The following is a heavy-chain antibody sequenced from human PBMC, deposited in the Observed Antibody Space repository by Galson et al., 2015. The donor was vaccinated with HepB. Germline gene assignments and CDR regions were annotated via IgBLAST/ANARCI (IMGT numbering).Heavy chain of an antibody. J-gene: IGHJ3*02. CDR2: LYHSGST. CDR3: ARQVVGYDSTLDAYDI. V-gene: IGHV4-59*08. D-gene: IGHD3-22*01. Sequence: ETLSLTCTVSGGSISTYYWSWIRQPPGKGLEWIGYLYHSGSTKYNPSLKSRVTISVDTSKNQFSLKLSSVTAADTAVYYCARQVVGYDSTLDAYDIWGQGTMVTVSS. CDR1: GGSISTYY.